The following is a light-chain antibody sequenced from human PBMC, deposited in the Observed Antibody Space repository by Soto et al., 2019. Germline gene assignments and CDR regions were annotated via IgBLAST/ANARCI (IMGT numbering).Light chain of an antibody. J-gene: IGLJ2*01. CDR1: SSNIGSNY. CDR3: AAWDDSLSGVV. CDR2: RNN. V-gene: IGLV1-47*01. Sequence: QPVLTQPPSASGTPGQRVTISCSGSSSNIGSNYVYWYQQLPGTAPKLLIYRNNQRPSGVPDRFSGSKSGTSASLAISGLRSEDEADYYCAAWDDSLSGVVFGGGTKGPS.